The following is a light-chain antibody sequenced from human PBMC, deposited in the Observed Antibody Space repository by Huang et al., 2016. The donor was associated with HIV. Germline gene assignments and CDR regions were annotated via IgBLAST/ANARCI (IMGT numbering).Light chain of an antibody. CDR1: QSVGSK. J-gene: IGKJ2*01. V-gene: IGKV3-15*01. Sequence: DTVMTQTPATLSVSPGARATPSCRASQSVGSKLAWVQKIPGQAPRLLIHGASTRATGIPARFSGSGSGTEFTLTISSLQSEDFAVYYCQQYNNWPYTFGQGTKLEIK. CDR2: GAS. CDR3: QQYNNWPYT.